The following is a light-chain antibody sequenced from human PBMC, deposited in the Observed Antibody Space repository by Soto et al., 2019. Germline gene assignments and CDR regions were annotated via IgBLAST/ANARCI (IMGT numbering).Light chain of an antibody. CDR3: QQYNLWHPIT. V-gene: IGKV3-15*01. Sequence: EMVMTQSPGTLSVSPGERATLSCRASQNVFSNVAWYQQRPCQPPRLLISGASTRATGVSARFSASGSGTDFTLTITSLQSEDFAVYYCQQYNLWHPITFGHGTRLEIK. CDR2: GAS. J-gene: IGKJ5*01. CDR1: QNVFSN.